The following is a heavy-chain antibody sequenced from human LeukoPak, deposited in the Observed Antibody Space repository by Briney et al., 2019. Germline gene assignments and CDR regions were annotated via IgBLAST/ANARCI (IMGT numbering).Heavy chain of an antibody. CDR2: ISSSGSTI. Sequence: GGSLRLSCAAPGFTFSDYYMSWIRQAPGKGLEWVSYISSSGSTIYYADSVKGRFTISRDNAKNSPYLQMNSLRAEDTAVYYCARDEEFGELPDWGQGTLVTVSS. CDR1: GFTFSDYY. J-gene: IGHJ4*02. CDR3: ARDEEFGELPD. D-gene: IGHD3-10*01. V-gene: IGHV3-11*01.